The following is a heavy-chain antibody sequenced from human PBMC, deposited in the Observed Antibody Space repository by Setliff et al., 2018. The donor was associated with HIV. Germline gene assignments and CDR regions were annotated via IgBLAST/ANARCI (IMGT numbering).Heavy chain of an antibody. J-gene: IGHJ5*02. CDR3: ARDRHSSGLGSYGP. V-gene: IGHV4-4*07. CDR1: GGSFGVYR. D-gene: IGHD3-10*01. CDR2: IDSSGTT. Sequence: SETLSLTCTISGGSFGVYRWSWIRQSAGRGLEWIGRIDSSGTTDYKPSLHGRVAISVDTSRNQFSLRVTSVTAADTAVYFCARDRHSSGLGSYGPWGPGILVTVSS.